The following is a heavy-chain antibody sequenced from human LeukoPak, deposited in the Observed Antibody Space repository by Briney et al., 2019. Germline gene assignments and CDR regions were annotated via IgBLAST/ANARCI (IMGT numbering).Heavy chain of an antibody. V-gene: IGHV3-21*01. D-gene: IGHD3-22*01. J-gene: IGHJ6*03. CDR2: ISSVSTYV. Sequence: KPGGSLRLSCAASGFTFSSYSMNWVRQAPGKGLEWVSSISSVSTYVYYADSVKGRFTISRDNAKNSLFPQMNSLRAEDTAVYYCAIKYYDTSDHQDYFYYMDVWGKGTTVTVSS. CDR1: GFTFSSYS. CDR3: AIKYYDTSDHQDYFYYMDV.